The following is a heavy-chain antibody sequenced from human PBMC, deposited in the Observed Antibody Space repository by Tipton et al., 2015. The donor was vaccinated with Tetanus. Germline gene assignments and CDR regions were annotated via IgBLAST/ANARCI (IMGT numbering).Heavy chain of an antibody. CDR3: ARGGVGAAY. J-gene: IGHJ4*02. Sequence: QLVQSGPEVKKPGASVTVSCKASGYNFSSYDVNWVRRASGQGLEWLGWTNPLTGKTGYAEKFQGRVTMTADASISTAYLELTSLTSADTAVYYGARGGVGAAYWGQGSLVTVSS. V-gene: IGHV1-8*01. CDR2: TNPLTGKT. D-gene: IGHD2-15*01. CDR1: GYNFSSYD.